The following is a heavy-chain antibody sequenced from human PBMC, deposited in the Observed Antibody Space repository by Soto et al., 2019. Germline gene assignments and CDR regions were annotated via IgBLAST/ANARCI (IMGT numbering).Heavy chain of an antibody. J-gene: IGHJ6*02. CDR2: IIPIFGTA. D-gene: IGHD3-3*01. Sequence: QVQLVQSGAEVKKPGSSVKVSCKASGGTFSSYAISWVRQAPGQGLEWMGGIIPIFGTANYAQKFQGRVTITADESTSTAYVVLSSLRSEDTAVYYFAGLRFLEWLTPSDYYYYGMDVWGQGTTVTVSS. CDR1: GGTFSSYA. V-gene: IGHV1-69*01. CDR3: AGLRFLEWLTPSDYYYYGMDV.